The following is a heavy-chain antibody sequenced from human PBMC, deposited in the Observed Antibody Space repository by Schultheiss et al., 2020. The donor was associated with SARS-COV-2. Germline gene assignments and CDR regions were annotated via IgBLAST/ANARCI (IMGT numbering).Heavy chain of an antibody. D-gene: IGHD3/OR15-3a*01. CDR2: ISGSGSTT. J-gene: IGHJ4*02. V-gene: IGHV3-23*01. Sequence: GESLKISCVTSGFPFITYGMSWVRQAPGKGLEWVSGISGSGSTTDYADSVKGRFTISKDSSKKTLYLQMSSLRAEDTAVYYCAKHSPTWTYFDYWGQGTLVTVSS. CDR1: GFPFITYG. CDR3: AKHSPTWTYFDY.